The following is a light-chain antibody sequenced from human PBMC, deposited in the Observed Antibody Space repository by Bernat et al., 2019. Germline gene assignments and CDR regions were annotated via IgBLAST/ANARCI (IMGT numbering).Light chain of an antibody. CDR2: KAS. CDR3: QQYKNYIT. CDR1: QSIDSW. J-gene: IGKJ5*01. Sequence: DIQMTQSPSTLSASVGDTVTITCRASQSIDSWLAWYQQKPGKAPNLLIYKASTLESGVPSRFSGGGSATEFTLTISSLQPDDVAIYYCQQYKNYITFGQGKRREIK. V-gene: IGKV1-5*03.